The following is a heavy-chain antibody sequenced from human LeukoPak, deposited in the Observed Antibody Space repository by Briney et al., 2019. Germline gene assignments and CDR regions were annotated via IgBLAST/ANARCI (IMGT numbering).Heavy chain of an antibody. V-gene: IGHV3-74*01. D-gene: IGHD6-19*01. CDR2: INTDGSST. J-gene: IGHJ4*02. CDR1: GFTFSSYW. Sequence: GGSLRLSCAASGFTFSSYWMHWVRQAPGKGLVWVSRINTDGSSTSYADSVKGRCTISRDNSKNTLFLHISSLRAEDTAVYYCARDQAVTGTLALDYWGQGTLVTVSS. CDR3: ARDQAVTGTLALDY.